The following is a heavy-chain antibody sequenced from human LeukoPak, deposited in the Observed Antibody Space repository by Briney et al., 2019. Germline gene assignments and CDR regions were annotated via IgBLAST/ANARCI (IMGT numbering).Heavy chain of an antibody. V-gene: IGHV4-31*03. CDR3: ARGPFYYDILTGYYTPPRRAFDI. D-gene: IGHD3-9*01. CDR1: GGSISSGGYY. CDR2: IYYSGST. J-gene: IGHJ3*02. Sequence: SQTLSLTCTVSGGSISSGGYYWSWIRQHPGKGLEWIGYIYYSGSTYYNPSLKSRVTISVDTSKNQFSLKLSSVTAADTAVYYCARGPFYYDILTGYYTPPRRAFDIWGQGTMVTVSS.